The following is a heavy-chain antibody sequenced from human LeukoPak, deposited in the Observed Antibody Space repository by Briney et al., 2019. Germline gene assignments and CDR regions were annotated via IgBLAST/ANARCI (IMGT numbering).Heavy chain of an antibody. CDR3: ARDSTWRLDY. CDR1: GFTFSSYA. Sequence: PGGSLRLSCAASGFTFSSYAMSWVRQAPGKGLEWVSVISGSGGSTYYADSVKGRFTISRDNSKNTLYLQMNSLRAEDTAVYYCARDSTWRLDYWGQGTLITVSS. D-gene: IGHD5-12*01. V-gene: IGHV3-23*01. CDR2: ISGSGGST. J-gene: IGHJ4*02.